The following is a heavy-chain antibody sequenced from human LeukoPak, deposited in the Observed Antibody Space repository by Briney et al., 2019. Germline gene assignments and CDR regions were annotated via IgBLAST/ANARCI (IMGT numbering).Heavy chain of an antibody. D-gene: IGHD5-24*01. V-gene: IGHV3-33*03. J-gene: IGHJ4*02. CDR3: AKEGRSLQTY. CDR1: GFTFSSYG. Sequence: GGPLRLSCAASGFTFSSYGIHWVRQAPGKGLEWVAVIWYDGSNKYYADSVKGRFTISRDNAKNSLYLQMNSLRVEDTAVYYCAKEGRSLQTYWGQGTLVTVSS. CDR2: IWYDGSNK.